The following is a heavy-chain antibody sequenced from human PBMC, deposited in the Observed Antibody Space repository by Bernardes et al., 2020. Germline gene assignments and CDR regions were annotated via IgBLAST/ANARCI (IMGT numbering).Heavy chain of an antibody. Sequence: SVKVSCKASGFTFTSSAVQWVRQARGQRLEWIGWIVVGSGNTNYAQKFQERVTITRDMSTSTAYMELSSLRSEDTAVYYCAVSQSSPFYMDVWGKGTTVTVSS. V-gene: IGHV1-58*01. CDR3: AVSQSSPFYMDV. CDR2: IVVGSGNT. J-gene: IGHJ6*03. CDR1: GFTFTSSA.